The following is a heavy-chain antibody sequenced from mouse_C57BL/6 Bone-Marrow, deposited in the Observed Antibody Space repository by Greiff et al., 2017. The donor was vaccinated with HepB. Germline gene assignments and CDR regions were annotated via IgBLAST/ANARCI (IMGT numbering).Heavy chain of an antibody. CDR2: IYPRSGNT. J-gene: IGHJ3*01. V-gene: IGHV1-81*01. CDR3: ARERGSSGYVRAWFAY. Sequence: QVQLQQSGAELARPGASVKLSCKASGYTFTSYGISWVKQRTGQGLEWIGEIYPRSGNTYYNEKFKGKATLTADKSSSTAYMELRSLTSEDSAVYFCARERGSSGYVRAWFAYWGQGTRVTVSA. CDR1: GYTFTSYG. D-gene: IGHD3-2*02.